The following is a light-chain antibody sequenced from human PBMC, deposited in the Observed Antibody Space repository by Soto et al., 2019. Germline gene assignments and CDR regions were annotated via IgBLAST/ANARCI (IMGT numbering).Light chain of an antibody. Sequence: QSVLTQPASVSGSPGQSITVSCTGTSSDVGAYKYVSWYQQHPGKAPKLMIYEVNNRPSGVSNRFSGPKSGNTASLTISGLQAEDEADYYCSSYTSDFRRVFGTGTKVTVL. CDR1: SSDVGAYKY. V-gene: IGLV2-14*01. CDR2: EVN. J-gene: IGLJ1*01. CDR3: SSYTSDFRRV.